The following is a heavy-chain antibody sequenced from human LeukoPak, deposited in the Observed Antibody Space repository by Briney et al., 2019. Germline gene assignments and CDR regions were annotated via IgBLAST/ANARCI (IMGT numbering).Heavy chain of an antibody. CDR3: ARTVGGYCSSTSCYAFDI. J-gene: IGHJ3*02. D-gene: IGHD2-2*01. Sequence: PSETLSLTCTVSGGSISSYYWSWIRQPPGKGLEWIGYIYYSGSTNYNPSLKSRVTISVDTSKNQFSLKLSSVTAADTAVYYCARTVGGYCSSTSCYAFDIWGQGTMVTVSS. CDR2: IYYSGST. CDR1: GGSISSYY. V-gene: IGHV4-59*01.